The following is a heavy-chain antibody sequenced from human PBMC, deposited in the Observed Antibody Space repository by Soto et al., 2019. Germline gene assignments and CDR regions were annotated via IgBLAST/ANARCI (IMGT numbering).Heavy chain of an antibody. V-gene: IGHV1-46*01. CDR3: AREEDIVATIHYYYYGMDV. Sequence: VASVKVSCKASGYTFTSYYMHWVRQAPGQGLEWMGIINPSGGSTSYAQKFQGRVTMTRDTSTSTVYMELSSLRSEDTAVYYCAREEDIVATIHYYYYGMDVWGQGTTVTVSS. D-gene: IGHD5-12*01. J-gene: IGHJ6*02. CDR2: INPSGGST. CDR1: GYTFTSYY.